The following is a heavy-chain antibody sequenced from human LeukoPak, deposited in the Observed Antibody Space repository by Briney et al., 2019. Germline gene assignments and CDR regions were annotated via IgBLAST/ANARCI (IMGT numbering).Heavy chain of an antibody. J-gene: IGHJ4*02. Sequence: GGSLRLSCAASGFTFSSYWMSWVRQAPGKGLEWVANIKQDGSEKYYVDSVKGRFTISRDNGKNSLYLQMNSLRAEDMALYYCAKGISSSTRYYFDYWGQGTLVTVSS. V-gene: IGHV3-7*03. CDR1: GFTFSSYW. CDR3: AKGISSSTRYYFDY. CDR2: IKQDGSEK. D-gene: IGHD2/OR15-2a*01.